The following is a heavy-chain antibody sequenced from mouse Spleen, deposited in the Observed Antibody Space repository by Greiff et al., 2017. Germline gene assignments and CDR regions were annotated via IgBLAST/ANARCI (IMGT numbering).Heavy chain of an antibody. D-gene: IGHD1-1*01. CDR1: GYSITSGYY. Sequence: EVQLVESGPGLVKPSQSLSLTRSVTGYSITSGYYWNWIRQFPGNKLEWMGYISYDGSNNYNPSLKNRISITRDTSKNQFFLKLNSVTTEDTATYYCARDYYDGSYLYAMDYWGQGTSVTVSS. J-gene: IGHJ4*01. CDR3: ARDYYDGSYLYAMDY. CDR2: ISYDGSN. V-gene: IGHV3-6*01.